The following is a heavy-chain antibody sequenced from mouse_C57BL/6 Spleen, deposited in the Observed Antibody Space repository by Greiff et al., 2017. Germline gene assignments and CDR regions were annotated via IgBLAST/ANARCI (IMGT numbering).Heavy chain of an antibody. V-gene: IGHV3-6*01. CDR3: AREGYGSSNYFDY. CDR1: GYSITSGYY. D-gene: IGHD1-1*01. CDR2: ISYDGSN. J-gene: IGHJ2*01. Sequence: EVQLQESGPGLVKPSQSLSLTCSVTGYSITSGYYWNWIRQFPGNKLEWMGYISYDGSNNYNPSLKNRISITRDTSKNQFFLKLNSVTTEDTATYYCAREGYGSSNYFDYWGQGTTLTVSS.